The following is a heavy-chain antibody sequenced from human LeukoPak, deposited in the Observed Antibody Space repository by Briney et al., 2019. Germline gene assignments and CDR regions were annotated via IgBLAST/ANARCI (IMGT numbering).Heavy chain of an antibody. CDR3: SWDSSWSGGAYYYYYYMDV. CDR2: IIPIFGTA. Sequence: ASVKVSCKASGGTFSSYAISWVRQAPGQGLEWMGGIIPIFGTANYAQKFQGRVTITADESTSTAYMELSSLRSEDTAVYYCSWDSSWSGGAYYYYYYMDVWGKGTTVTVSS. J-gene: IGHJ6*03. CDR1: GGTFSSYA. D-gene: IGHD6-13*01. V-gene: IGHV1-69*13.